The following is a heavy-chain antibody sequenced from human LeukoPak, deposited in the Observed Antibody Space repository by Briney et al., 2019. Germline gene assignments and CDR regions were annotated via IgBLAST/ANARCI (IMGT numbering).Heavy chain of an antibody. D-gene: IGHD6-19*01. CDR1: GGSFSDYY. CDR3: ARHGHRSGWYYISPFDY. CDR2: INHSGST. J-gene: IGHJ4*02. V-gene: IGHV4-34*01. Sequence: PSETLSLTCAVYGGSFSDYYWNWIRQPPGKGLEWIGEINHSGSTNYNPSLKSRVTISVDTSKNQFSLKLSSVTAADTAVYYCARHGHRSGWYYISPFDYWGQGTLVTVSS.